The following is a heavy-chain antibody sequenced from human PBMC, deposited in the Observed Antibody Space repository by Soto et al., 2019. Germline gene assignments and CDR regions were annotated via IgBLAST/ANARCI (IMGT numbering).Heavy chain of an antibody. D-gene: IGHD2-2*01. Sequence: QVQLVESGGGVVQPGRSLRLSCAASGFTFSSYGMHWVRQAPGKGLEWVAVISYDGSNKYYADSVKGRFTISRDNSKNTLNLQMNSLIAEDTAVYYCAKGPAIVLVPAAMNYYNGMDVWVQGTTVTVS. V-gene: IGHV3-30*18. J-gene: IGHJ6*02. CDR3: AKGPAIVLVPAAMNYYNGMDV. CDR2: ISYDGSNK. CDR1: GFTFSSYG.